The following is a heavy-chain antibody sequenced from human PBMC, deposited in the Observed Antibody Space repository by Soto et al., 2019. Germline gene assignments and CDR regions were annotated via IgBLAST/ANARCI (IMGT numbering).Heavy chain of an antibody. V-gene: IGHV1-8*02. J-gene: IGHJ6*03. CDR1: GYTFTSYG. Sequence: GASVKVSCKASGYTFTSYGISWVRQAPGQGLEWMGWMNPNTGNTGYAQKFQGRVTMTRNTSISTAYMGLSSLRSEDTAVYYCARGRFDFWTGYYYYMDVWGKGTTVTVSS. D-gene: IGHD3-3*01. CDR3: ARGRFDFWTGYYYYMDV. CDR2: MNPNTGNT.